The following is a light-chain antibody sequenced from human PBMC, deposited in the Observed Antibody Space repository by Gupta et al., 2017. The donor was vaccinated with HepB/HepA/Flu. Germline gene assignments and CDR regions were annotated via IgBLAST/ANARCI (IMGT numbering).Light chain of an antibody. J-gene: IGKJ4*01. Sequence: IVLTQSASTLSLSLGERATVSCRASQSVSSYLVWYQQKPGQAPRLLIYDVSNRATGLPARFSGSGSLTDFTLTINSREPEDFAVYYCHELSNWAITFGGATKVEIK. CDR1: QSVSSY. V-gene: IGKV3-11*01. CDR2: DVS. CDR3: HELSNWAIT.